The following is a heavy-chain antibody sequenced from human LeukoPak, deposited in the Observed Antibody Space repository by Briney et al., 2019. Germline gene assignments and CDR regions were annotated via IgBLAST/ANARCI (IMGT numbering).Heavy chain of an antibody. Sequence: SETLSLTCAVYGGSFSGYYWSWIRQSPGKGLEWIGEINHSGSTNYNASLKSRVTVSVDSPKNQFSLRLSSVTAADTAVYYCAPRGDIEHSYGYGKWFDPWGQGTRVTVSS. CDR2: INHSGST. D-gene: IGHD5-18*01. CDR1: GGSFSGYY. CDR3: APRGDIEHSYGYGKWFDP. V-gene: IGHV4-34*01. J-gene: IGHJ5*02.